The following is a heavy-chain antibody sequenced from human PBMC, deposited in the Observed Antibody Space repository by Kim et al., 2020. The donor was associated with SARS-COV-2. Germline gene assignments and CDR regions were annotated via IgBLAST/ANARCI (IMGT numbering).Heavy chain of an antibody. CDR1: GFTFSSYS. Sequence: GGSLRLSCAASGFTFSSYSMNWVRQAPGKGLECISYISGSGSTISYADSVKGRFTISRDNAKKLLYLQMNSLRDEDTAVYYCASDFSGSETYHTGGEYWGQGTPVTVSS. J-gene: IGHJ4*02. CDR3: ASDFSGSETYHTGGEY. CDR2: ISGSGSTI. D-gene: IGHD3-10*01. V-gene: IGHV3-48*02.